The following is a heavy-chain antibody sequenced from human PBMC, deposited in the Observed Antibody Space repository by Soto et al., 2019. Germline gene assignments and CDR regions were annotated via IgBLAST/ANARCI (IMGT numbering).Heavy chain of an antibody. J-gene: IGHJ6*02. Sequence: QVQLQESGPGLVKPSQTLSLTCTVSGGSISSGGYCWSWVRQNPRRGLEWIGNIYYSGNTYYNPSLKSRLTISVDPSKNQFSLNLSSVTAADTAVYYCARDRLMATAGTARPYFGLDVWGQGTTVTVSS. V-gene: IGHV4-31*03. D-gene: IGHD5-18*01. CDR1: GGSISSGGYC. CDR3: ARDRLMATAGTARPYFGLDV. CDR2: IYYSGNT.